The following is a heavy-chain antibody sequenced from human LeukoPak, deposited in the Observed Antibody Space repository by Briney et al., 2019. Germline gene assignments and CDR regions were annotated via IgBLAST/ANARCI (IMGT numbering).Heavy chain of an antibody. CDR2: IYYSGST. CDR3: ARGGAHDYGDYVVY. D-gene: IGHD4-17*01. CDR1: GGSLSSYY. J-gene: IGHJ4*02. V-gene: IGHV4-59*01. Sequence: SETLSLTCTVSGGSLSSYYWSWLRQPPGKGLEGIGDIYYSGSTNYNPSLTSRVTISVDTSKNQLSLTLSSVTAADTAVYYCARGGAHDYGDYVVYWGQGTRVTVSS.